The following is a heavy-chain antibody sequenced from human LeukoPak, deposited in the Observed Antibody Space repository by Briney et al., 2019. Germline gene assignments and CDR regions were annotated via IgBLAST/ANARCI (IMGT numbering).Heavy chain of an antibody. Sequence: ASVKVSCKASGYTFTSYAMNWVRQAPGQGLEWMGWISAYNGNTNYAQKLQGRVTMTTDTSTSTAYMELRSLRSDDTAVYYCARAGSPGEDYYDTWGQGTLVTVSS. J-gene: IGHJ5*02. D-gene: IGHD3-22*01. CDR3: ARAGSPGEDYYDT. CDR1: GYTFTSYA. CDR2: ISAYNGNT. V-gene: IGHV1-18*01.